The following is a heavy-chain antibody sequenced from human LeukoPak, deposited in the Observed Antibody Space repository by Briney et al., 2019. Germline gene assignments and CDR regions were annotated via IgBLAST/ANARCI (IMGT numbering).Heavy chain of an antibody. V-gene: IGHV3-30*04. CDR2: ISFDGSNI. D-gene: IGHD1-26*01. CDR1: GFTFSSYA. Sequence: GGSLRLSCAASGFTFSSYALHWVRQAPGKGLEWVAVISFDGSNIYYADSVKGRFTISRDNSKNTVYLQMNSLRAEDTAVYYCARDPYSGSYGDYYYYYMDVWGKGTTVTIFS. CDR3: ARDPYSGSYGDYYYYYMDV. J-gene: IGHJ6*03.